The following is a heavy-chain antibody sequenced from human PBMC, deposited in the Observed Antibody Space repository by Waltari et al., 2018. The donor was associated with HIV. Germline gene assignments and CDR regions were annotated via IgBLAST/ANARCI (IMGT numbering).Heavy chain of an antibody. CDR2: INHDGGT. Sequence: QVHLQQWGAGLLKPSETLSLTCAVYGESLTGYYWSWIRQSPGKGLEWIGEINHDGGTNYNPSLKSRVTISLDTSKNQFSLRLNSVTAADTSVFFCARGFGGYNFGTYYYYGMDVWGQGTTVTVSS. CDR3: ARGFGGYNFGTYYYYGMDV. D-gene: IGHD5-18*01. V-gene: IGHV4-34*02. CDR1: GESLTGYY. J-gene: IGHJ6*02.